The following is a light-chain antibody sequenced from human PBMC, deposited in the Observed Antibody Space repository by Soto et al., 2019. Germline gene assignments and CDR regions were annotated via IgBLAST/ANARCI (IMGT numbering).Light chain of an antibody. CDR2: GAS. V-gene: IGKV3-20*01. Sequence: EIVLTQSPGTLSLSPGERATLSCRASQSVRSSYLAWYQQKPGQAHRLPIYGASSRATGIPDRCSGSGSETDFTLTISRLEPEDFAVYYCQQYGSSPITFGPGTEVDIK. J-gene: IGKJ3*01. CDR1: QSVRSSY. CDR3: QQYGSSPIT.